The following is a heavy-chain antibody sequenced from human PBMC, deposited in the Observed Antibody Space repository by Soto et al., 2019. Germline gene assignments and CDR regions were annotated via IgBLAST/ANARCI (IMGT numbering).Heavy chain of an antibody. CDR2: ISAYNGNT. V-gene: IGHV1-18*01. Sequence: EASVKLSCKASGSTFTSYGISWVRQAPGQGLEWMGWISAYNGNTNYAQKLQGRVTMTTDTSTSTAYMELRSLRSDDTAVYYCARETCGGDCYSGWFDPWGQGTLVTVSS. CDR1: GSTFTSYG. CDR3: ARETCGGDCYSGWFDP. D-gene: IGHD2-21*02. J-gene: IGHJ5*02.